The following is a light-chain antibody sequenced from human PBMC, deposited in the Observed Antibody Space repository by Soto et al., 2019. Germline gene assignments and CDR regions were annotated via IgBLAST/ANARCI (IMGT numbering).Light chain of an antibody. CDR1: QSVSSSY. J-gene: IGKJ2*01. CDR2: GVS. Sequence: EIVLTQSPATLSLSPGEGATLSCRASQSVSSSYLAWYQQKPGQAPRLLIYGVSSRATGIPDRFSGSGSETDFTLTLSRLEPEDFAVYFCHQSGSSPLTFGQGTKLEIK. CDR3: HQSGSSPLT. V-gene: IGKV3-20*01.